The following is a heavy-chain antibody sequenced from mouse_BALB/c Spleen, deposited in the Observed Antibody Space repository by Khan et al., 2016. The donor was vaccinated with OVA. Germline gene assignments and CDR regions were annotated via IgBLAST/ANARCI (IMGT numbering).Heavy chain of an antibody. D-gene: IGHD2-10*01. Sequence: QIQLVQSGPELKKPGETVKISCKASGHTFTKYGMNWVKQTPGEGLKWMGWINTYTGEPTYADDFNGRFAFSLETSANPAYLQINNLKNEDTATYFCARPPYFSYVMDNWGQGTSVTVSS. CDR3: ARPPYFSYVMDN. CDR1: GHTFTKYG. V-gene: IGHV9-3-1*01. CDR2: INTYTGEP. J-gene: IGHJ4*01.